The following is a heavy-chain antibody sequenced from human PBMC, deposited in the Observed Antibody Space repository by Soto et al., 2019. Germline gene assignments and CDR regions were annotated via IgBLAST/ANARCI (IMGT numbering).Heavy chain of an antibody. CDR1: GGTFSSYT. D-gene: IGHD6-19*01. CDR2: IIPILGIA. Sequence: QVQLVQSGAEVKKPGSSVKVSCKASGGTFSSYTISWVRQAPGQGLEWMGRIIPILGIANYAQKFQGRVTITADKSTSTAYMELSSLRSEDTAVYYCARDPGLYRQLDLPRGFDYWGQGTLVTVSS. CDR3: ARDPGLYRQLDLPRGFDY. J-gene: IGHJ4*02. V-gene: IGHV1-69*08.